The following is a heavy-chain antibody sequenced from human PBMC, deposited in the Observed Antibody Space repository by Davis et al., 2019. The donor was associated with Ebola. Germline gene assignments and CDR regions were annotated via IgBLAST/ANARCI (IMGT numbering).Heavy chain of an antibody. CDR2: ISGSGGST. Sequence: LSLTCAASGFTFSSYAMSWVRQAPGKGLEWVSAISGSGGSTYYADSVKGRFTISRDNSKNTLYLQMNSLRAEDTAVYYCAKGASPFRSSWPDYWGQGTLVTVSS. CDR3: AKGASPFRSSWPDY. V-gene: IGHV3-23*01. J-gene: IGHJ4*02. CDR1: GFTFSSYA. D-gene: IGHD6-13*01.